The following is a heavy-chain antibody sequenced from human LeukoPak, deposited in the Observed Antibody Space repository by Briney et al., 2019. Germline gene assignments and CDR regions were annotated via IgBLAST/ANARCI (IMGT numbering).Heavy chain of an antibody. V-gene: IGHV4-4*02. D-gene: IGHD6-13*01. CDR1: GGSISSSNW. J-gene: IGHJ4*02. CDR3: ARGPTIAAATFDY. Sequence: SETLSLTCAVSGGSISSSNWWSWVRQPPGKGLEWIGEIYHSGSTNYNPSPKSRVTISVDKSKNQFSLKLSSVTAADTAVYYCARGPTIAAATFDYWGQGTLVTVSS. CDR2: IYHSGST.